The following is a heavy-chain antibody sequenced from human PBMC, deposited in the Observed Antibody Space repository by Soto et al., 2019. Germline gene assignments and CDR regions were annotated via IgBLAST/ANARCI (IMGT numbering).Heavy chain of an antibody. Sequence: SETLSLTCTVSGGSISSGGYYWSWIRQHPGKGLEWIGYIYYSGSTYYNPSLKSRVTISVDTSKNQFSLKLSSVTAADTAVYYCARDIYSYGYYAFDIWGQGTMVTVSS. V-gene: IGHV4-31*03. CDR3: ARDIYSYGYYAFDI. CDR2: IYYSGST. J-gene: IGHJ3*02. D-gene: IGHD5-18*01. CDR1: GGSISSGGYY.